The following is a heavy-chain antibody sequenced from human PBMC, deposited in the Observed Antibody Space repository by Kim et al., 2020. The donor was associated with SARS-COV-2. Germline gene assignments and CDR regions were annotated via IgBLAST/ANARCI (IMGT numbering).Heavy chain of an antibody. D-gene: IGHD3-10*01. V-gene: IGHV3-30*07. J-gene: IGHJ4*02. Sequence: ADSVKSRFTISRDNARNALYLQMNSLRAEETAVYYCARFYGSGSYSIFDYWGQGTLVTVSS. CDR3: ARFYGSGSYSIFDY.